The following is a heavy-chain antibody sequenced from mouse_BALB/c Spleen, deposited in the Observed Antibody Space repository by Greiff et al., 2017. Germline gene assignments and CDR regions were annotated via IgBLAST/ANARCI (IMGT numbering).Heavy chain of an antibody. D-gene: IGHD2-3*01. V-gene: IGHV3-2*02. CDR2: ISYSGST. J-gene: IGHJ4*01. CDR3: ARCYDGYYGAMDY. CDR1: GYSITSDYA. Sequence: VQLQQSGPGLVKPSQSLSLTCTVTGYSITSDYAWNWIRQFPGNKLEWMGYISYSGSTSYNPSLKSRISITRDTSKNQFFLQLNSVTTEDTATYYCARCYDGYYGAMDYWGQGTSVTVSS.